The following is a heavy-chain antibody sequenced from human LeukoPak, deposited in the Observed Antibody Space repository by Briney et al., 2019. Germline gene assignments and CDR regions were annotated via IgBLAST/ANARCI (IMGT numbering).Heavy chain of an antibody. J-gene: IGHJ6*03. CDR3: ARGPPYYYYYYYMDV. Sequence: ASVKVSCKASGYTFSSYAISWVRQAPGQGLEWMGGIIPIFGTANYAQKFQGRVTITADKSTSTAYMELSSLRSEDTAVYYCARGPPYYYYYYYMDVWGKGTTVTVSS. CDR1: GYTFSSYA. CDR2: IIPIFGTA. V-gene: IGHV1-69*06.